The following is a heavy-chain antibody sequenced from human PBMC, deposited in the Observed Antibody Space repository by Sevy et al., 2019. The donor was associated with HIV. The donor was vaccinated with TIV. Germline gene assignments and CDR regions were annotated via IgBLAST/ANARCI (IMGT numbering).Heavy chain of an antibody. CDR2: IKPDGSDR. CDR1: GFNFINSW. V-gene: IGHV3-7*01. Sequence: GGSLRLSCAASGFNFINSWMEWVRQAPGKGLECVATIKPDGSDRYYVDSVKGRFIVSRDNAKNSLFLQMNSLRDEDPAVYYCVRGGGEYWGQGALVTVSS. D-gene: IGHD3-16*01. J-gene: IGHJ4*02. CDR3: VRGGGEY.